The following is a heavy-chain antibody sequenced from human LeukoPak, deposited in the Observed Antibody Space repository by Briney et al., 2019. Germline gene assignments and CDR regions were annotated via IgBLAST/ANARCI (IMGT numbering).Heavy chain of an antibody. CDR1: GFTFSNAW. Sequence: GGSLRLSCAASGFTFSNAWTTWVRQAPGKGLEWVGHIKRKTDGGTTDYAAPVKGRFTILRDDSKNTLYLQMNSLKTEDTAVYYCTATLGYWGQGTLVTVSS. J-gene: IGHJ4*02. V-gene: IGHV3-15*01. CDR2: IKRKTDGGTT. CDR3: TATLGY.